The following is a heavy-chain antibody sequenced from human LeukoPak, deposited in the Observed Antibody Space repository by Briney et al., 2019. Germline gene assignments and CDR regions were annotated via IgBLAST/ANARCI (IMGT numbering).Heavy chain of an antibody. CDR2: INPKSGGT. CDR1: GYSFAAYY. V-gene: IGHV1-2*02. Sequence: VASVKVSCKASGYSFAAYYINCVRQAPGQGLEWMGWINPKSGGTHFAQRFQGRVTMTRDTSLSSVSMHLISLRSDDTAVYYCARVQKTTPLGGFDIWGPGTMVTVSS. J-gene: IGHJ3*02. CDR3: ARVQKTTPLGGFDI. D-gene: IGHD1-14*01.